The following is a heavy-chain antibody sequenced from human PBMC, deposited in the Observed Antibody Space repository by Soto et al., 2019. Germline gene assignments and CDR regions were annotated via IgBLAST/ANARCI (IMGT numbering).Heavy chain of an antibody. Sequence: QVQVVQSGAEVKKPGASVKVSCKTSGYFFNDYHMHWVRKAPGQGLEWMGWINPKNGDTNYAQKFQDRVTMTRDTSISTVYIELSRLTSDDTAVYYCAREAGRSNIAAVLLDPWGQGTLVTVSS. J-gene: IGHJ5*02. CDR3: AREAGRSNIAAVLLDP. CDR2: INPKNGDT. D-gene: IGHD3-3*02. V-gene: IGHV1-2*02. CDR1: GYFFNDYH.